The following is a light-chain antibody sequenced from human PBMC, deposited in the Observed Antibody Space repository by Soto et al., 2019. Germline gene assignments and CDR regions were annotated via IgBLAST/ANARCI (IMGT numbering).Light chain of an antibody. V-gene: IGKV1-5*03. CDR1: ESISSW. CDR2: KAS. Sequence: DIQMTQSPSTLSASVGDRVTITCRASESISSWLAWYQQKPGKAPKVLIYKASTLESGVPSRFSGSGSGTEFTLTISSLQPDDFASDYCQQYNRYPITFGPGTKGDFK. J-gene: IGKJ3*01. CDR3: QQYNRYPIT.